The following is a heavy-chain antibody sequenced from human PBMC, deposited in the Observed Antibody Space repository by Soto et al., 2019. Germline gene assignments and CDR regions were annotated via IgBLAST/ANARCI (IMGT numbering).Heavy chain of an antibody. J-gene: IGHJ6*02. CDR2: IYWDGDE. V-gene: IGHV2-5*02. CDR1: GFSISTSGVG. Sequence: QITSKESGPPLVKPTQTLTLTCTFSGFSISTSGVGVAWIRQPPGMALEWLALIYWDGDERYSPFLQNRVTITKDTSKNQVVLTMTNMDPVDTATYYCAHKGGRGAAMDVWGQGTTVTVSS. CDR3: AHKGGRGAAMDV. D-gene: IGHD2-15*01.